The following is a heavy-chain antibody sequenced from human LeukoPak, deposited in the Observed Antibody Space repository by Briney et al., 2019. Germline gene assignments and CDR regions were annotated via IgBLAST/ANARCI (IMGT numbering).Heavy chain of an antibody. CDR2: ISLTGLT. Sequence: SETLSLTCGVSGGSISNTNWWSWVRQPPGQGLEWIGEISLTGLTHYNPSLESRVTVSLDKSENQLSPNLTSVTAADTAVYYCSRENGAFSPFGYWGQGTLVTVLS. CDR3: SRENGAFSPFGY. J-gene: IGHJ4*02. D-gene: IGHD2-8*01. CDR1: GGSISNTNW. V-gene: IGHV4-4*02.